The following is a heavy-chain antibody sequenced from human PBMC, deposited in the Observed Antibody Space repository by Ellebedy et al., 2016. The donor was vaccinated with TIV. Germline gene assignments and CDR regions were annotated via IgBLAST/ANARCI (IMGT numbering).Heavy chain of an antibody. Sequence: ASVKVSCXASGYTFTSYGISWVRQAPGQGLEWMGWISAYNGNTNYAQKLQGRVTMTTDTSTSTAYMELRSLRSDDTAVYYCARTIAVPEINWFDPWGQGTLVTVSS. CDR2: ISAYNGNT. CDR1: GYTFTSYG. V-gene: IGHV1-18*04. CDR3: ARTIAVPEINWFDP. J-gene: IGHJ5*02. D-gene: IGHD2-2*01.